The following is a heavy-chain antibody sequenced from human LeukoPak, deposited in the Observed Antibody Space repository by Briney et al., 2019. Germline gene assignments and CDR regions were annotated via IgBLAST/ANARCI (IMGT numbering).Heavy chain of an antibody. CDR3: AKDRSSAKDY. Sequence: GGSLRLSCAASGFTFSSYGMHWVRQAPGKGLEWVAVISYDGSNKYYADSVKGRFTISRDNSKNTLYLQMNSQRAEDTAVYYCAKDRSSAKDYWGQGTLVTVSS. CDR1: GFTFSSYG. V-gene: IGHV3-30*18. CDR2: ISYDGSNK. J-gene: IGHJ4*02. D-gene: IGHD6-13*01.